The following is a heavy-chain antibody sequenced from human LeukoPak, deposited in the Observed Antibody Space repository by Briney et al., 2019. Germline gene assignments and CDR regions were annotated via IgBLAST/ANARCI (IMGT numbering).Heavy chain of an antibody. V-gene: IGHV3-23*01. CDR1: GFTFSNYA. J-gene: IGHJ4*02. CDR2: ISGSGGNT. CDR3: AKGVDSGGTCYSSIDC. D-gene: IGHD2-15*01. Sequence: GGSLRLSCAASGFTFSNYAMTWVRQAPGKGLEWVSVISGSGGNTLYANSVKGRFSISRDNSKNTLYLQTNSLRAEDTAVYYCAKGVDSGGTCYSSIDCWGQGTLVTVSP.